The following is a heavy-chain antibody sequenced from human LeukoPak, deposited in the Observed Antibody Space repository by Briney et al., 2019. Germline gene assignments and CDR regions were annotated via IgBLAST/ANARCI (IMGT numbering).Heavy chain of an antibody. V-gene: IGHV4-59*01. D-gene: IGHD6-19*01. CDR3: AREVAGTDY. J-gene: IGHJ4*02. Sequence: SETLSLTCTVSGGSISSYYWSWIRQPPGKGLEWIGYIYYSGSTNYSPSLKSRVTISVDTSKNQFSLKPSSVTAADTAVYYRAREVAGTDYWGQGTLVTVSS. CDR2: IYYSGST. CDR1: GGSISSYY.